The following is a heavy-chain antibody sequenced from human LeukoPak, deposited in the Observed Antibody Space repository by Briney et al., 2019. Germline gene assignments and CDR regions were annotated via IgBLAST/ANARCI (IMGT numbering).Heavy chain of an antibody. J-gene: IGHJ4*02. Sequence: GGSLRLSCAASGFTFSSYEMNWVRQAPGQGLEWVSYVSSSGSTIYYADSVKGRFTISRDNAKNSLYLQMNSLRAEDTAVYYCAGDGYDYVWGSYGLDYWGQGTLVTVSS. D-gene: IGHD3-16*02. CDR2: VSSSGSTI. CDR3: AGDGYDYVWGSYGLDY. V-gene: IGHV3-48*03. CDR1: GFTFSSYE.